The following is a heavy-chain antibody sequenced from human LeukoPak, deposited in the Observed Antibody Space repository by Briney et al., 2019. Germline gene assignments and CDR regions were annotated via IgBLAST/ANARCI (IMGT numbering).Heavy chain of an antibody. D-gene: IGHD3-10*01. CDR2: ITSSSSYT. V-gene: IGHV3-21*05. Sequence: GGSLRLSCAASGFPFSRYAMHWVRQAPGKGLEWVSYITSSSSYTNYADSVKGRFTISRDNAKNSLYLQMNSLRAEDTAVYYCARGYYGSGRYYPFDYWGQGALVTVSS. J-gene: IGHJ4*02. CDR1: GFPFSRYA. CDR3: ARGYYGSGRYYPFDY.